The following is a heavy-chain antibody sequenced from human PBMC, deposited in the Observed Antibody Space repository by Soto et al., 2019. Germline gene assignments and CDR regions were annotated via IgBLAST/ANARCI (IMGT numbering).Heavy chain of an antibody. CDR2: IIPIFGTA. D-gene: IGHD3-3*01. V-gene: IGHV1-69*13. CDR3: ARGFNPYSDLWSGYYYYYYYGLYV. CDR1: GGTFSSYA. Sequence: SVKVSCKASGGTFSSYAISWVRQAPGQGLEWMGGIIPIFGTANYAQKFQGRVTITADESTSTAYMELSSLRSEDTAVYYCARGFNPYSDLWSGYYYYYYYGLYVWG. J-gene: IGHJ6*01.